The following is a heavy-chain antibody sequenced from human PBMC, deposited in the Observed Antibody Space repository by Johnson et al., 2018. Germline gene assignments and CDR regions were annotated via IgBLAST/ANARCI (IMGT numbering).Heavy chain of an antibody. J-gene: IGHJ1*01. Sequence: VQLVESGGGLVQPGGSLRLSCAASRLTLRNYVMNWVRQAPGKGLEWVSGIIDGGETTYYADSVKGRFTLSRDNSKNTLYLQMTSLRVEDTAVYYCAKQGYSNYWFVQHWGQGTLVTVSS. D-gene: IGHD4-11*01. CDR3: AKQGYSNYWFVQH. CDR2: IIDGGETT. V-gene: IGHV3-23*04. CDR1: RLTLRNYV.